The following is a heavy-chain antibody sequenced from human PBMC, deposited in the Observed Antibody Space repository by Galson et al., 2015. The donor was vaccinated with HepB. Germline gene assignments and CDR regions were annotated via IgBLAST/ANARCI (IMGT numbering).Heavy chain of an antibody. Sequence: SVKVSCKASGYTFTNYGICWVRQAPGQGLEWMGWINVYNGDTNYTQKLQGRVTMTTDTSTSTAYVELRSLRSDDTALYYCARDRYCIGGTCYPSAFDIWGQGTMVTVSS. D-gene: IGHD2-15*01. CDR2: INVYNGDT. J-gene: IGHJ3*02. CDR3: ARDRYCIGGTCYPSAFDI. V-gene: IGHV1-18*04. CDR1: GYTFTNYG.